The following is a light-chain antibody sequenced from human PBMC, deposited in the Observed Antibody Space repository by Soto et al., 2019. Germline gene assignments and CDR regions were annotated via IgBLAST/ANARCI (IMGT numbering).Light chain of an antibody. V-gene: IGKV1-6*01. Sequence: AIQMTQSPSSLSASVGDRVTITCRASQGIRNDLGWYQQKPGKAPNLLIYAASSLQSGVPSRFSGSGSGTDFTLTIGSLQPEDFATYYCLQDYNYPWTFCQGTKVEIK. CDR3: LQDYNYPWT. J-gene: IGKJ1*01. CDR2: AAS. CDR1: QGIRND.